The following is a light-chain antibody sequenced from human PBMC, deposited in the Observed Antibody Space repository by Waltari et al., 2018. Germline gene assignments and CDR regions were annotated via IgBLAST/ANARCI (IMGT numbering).Light chain of an antibody. Sequence: DIQMTQSPPSLSAFVGDRVVITCRASQTISDYLNWYQQKPGKAPKLLIYAASSLQTGVPSRFSGSGSGTDFTLTISGLQPEDIATYYCRQSYSTWTFGQGTKVELK. V-gene: IGKV1-39*01. CDR1: QTISDY. CDR2: AAS. J-gene: IGKJ1*01. CDR3: RQSYSTWT.